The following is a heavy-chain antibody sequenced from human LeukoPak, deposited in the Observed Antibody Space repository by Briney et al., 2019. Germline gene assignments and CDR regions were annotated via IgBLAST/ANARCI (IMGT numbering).Heavy chain of an antibody. J-gene: IGHJ4*02. Sequence: PSETLSLTCTVSSGSLSNSRYYWGWIRQPPGKGLEWIGSIYYTGSTFYNPSLKSRVTISIDTSKNQFSLNLSSVTAADTAVYFSSRRAYNDSRGIYSRRLLYFDYWGQGTLVTVSS. CDR3: SRRAYNDSRGIYSRRLLYFDY. CDR2: IYYTGST. CDR1: SGSLSNSRYY. D-gene: IGHD3-22*01. V-gene: IGHV4-39*01.